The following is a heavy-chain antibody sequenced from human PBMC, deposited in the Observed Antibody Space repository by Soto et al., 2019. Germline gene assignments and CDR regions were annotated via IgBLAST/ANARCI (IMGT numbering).Heavy chain of an antibody. V-gene: IGHV1-69*05. J-gene: IGHJ6*02. CDR1: GGTFSDYA. D-gene: IGHD6-6*01. CDR3: ARASYSRTIAATSGMDV. CDR2: IIPIFGTT. Sequence: ASVKVSCKASGGTFSDYAISWVRQAPGQGLEWMGGIIPIFGTTNYAQKFQGRVTITRDESTGTAYMELSSLRSEDTAVYYCARASYSRTIAATSGMDVWGQGTTVTVSS.